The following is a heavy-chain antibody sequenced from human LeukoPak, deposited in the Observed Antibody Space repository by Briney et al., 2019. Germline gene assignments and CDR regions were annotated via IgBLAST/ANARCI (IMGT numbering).Heavy chain of an antibody. J-gene: IGHJ4*02. V-gene: IGHV6-1*01. D-gene: IGHD1-20*01. Sequence: SQTLSLTCAISGDSVSSSSIAWNWIRLSPSRGLEWLGRTYYKSKWYNDYAVSVKSRININPDTSKNQFSLQLNSVTPEDTAVYYCARYNWNDGARYFDYWGQGILVTVSS. CDR2: TYYKSKWYN. CDR3: ARYNWNDGARYFDY. CDR1: GDSVSSSSIA.